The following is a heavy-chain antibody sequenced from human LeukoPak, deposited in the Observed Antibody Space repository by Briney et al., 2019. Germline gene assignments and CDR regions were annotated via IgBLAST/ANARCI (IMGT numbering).Heavy chain of an antibody. J-gene: IGHJ4*02. V-gene: IGHV6-1*01. D-gene: IGHD1-20*01. Sequence: SQTLSLTCAISGDSVSSSSIAWNWIRLSPSRGLEWLGRTYYKSKWYNDYAVSVKSRININPDTSKNQFSLQLNSVTPEDTAVYYCARYNWNDGARYFDYWGQGILVTVSS. CDR2: TYYKSKWYN. CDR3: ARYNWNDGARYFDY. CDR1: GDSVSSSSIA.